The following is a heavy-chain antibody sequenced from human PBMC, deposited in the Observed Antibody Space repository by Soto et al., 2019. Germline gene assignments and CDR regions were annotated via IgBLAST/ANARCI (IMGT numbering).Heavy chain of an antibody. CDR2: ISYDGSDK. CDR1: GFTFNSYG. V-gene: IGHV3-30*18. Sequence: GGSLRLSCAASGFTFNSYGMHWVRQSPGEGLERVAVISYDGSDKHYADSVKGRFTISRDNSKNTLYLHMNRLRAEDTAVYYCAKPTPCVRTRCEEFPTFYYWGQGILVTVSS. CDR3: AKPTPCVRTRCEEFPTFYY. J-gene: IGHJ4*02. D-gene: IGHD2-2*01.